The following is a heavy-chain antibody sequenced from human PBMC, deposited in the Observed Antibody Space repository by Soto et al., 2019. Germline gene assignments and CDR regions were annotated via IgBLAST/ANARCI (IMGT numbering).Heavy chain of an antibody. Sequence: XESLSSCKGSGYSFTSYWIFWVRRMPGKGLEWMGIIYPGDSDTRYSPSFQGQVTISADKSISTAYLQWSSLKASDTAMYYCASSSLYYDFWSGSTPYYGMDVWGQGTTVTVSS. CDR1: GYSFTSYW. CDR2: IYPGDSDT. CDR3: ASSSLYYDFWSGSTPYYGMDV. D-gene: IGHD3-3*01. J-gene: IGHJ6*02. V-gene: IGHV5-51*01.